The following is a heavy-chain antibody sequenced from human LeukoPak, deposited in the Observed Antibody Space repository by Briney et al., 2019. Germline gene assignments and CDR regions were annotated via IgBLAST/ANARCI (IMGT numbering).Heavy chain of an antibody. CDR2: IYYSGGT. V-gene: IGHV4-39*07. CDR1: GGSISSSSYY. CDR3: ARSPRLGYCSSTSCPTRNALNAFDI. Sequence: PSETLSLTCTVSGGSISSSSYYWGWIRQPPGKGLEWIGSIYYSGGTYYNPSLKSRVTISVDTSKNQFSLKLSSVTAADTAVYYCARSPRLGYCSSTSCPTRNALNAFDIWGQGTMVTVSS. J-gene: IGHJ3*02. D-gene: IGHD2-2*01.